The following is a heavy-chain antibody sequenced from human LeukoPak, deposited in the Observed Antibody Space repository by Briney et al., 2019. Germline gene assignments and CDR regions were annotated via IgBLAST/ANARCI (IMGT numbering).Heavy chain of an antibody. CDR2: MSNYGGTI. D-gene: IGHD1-26*01. CDR3: ARWELGLDY. Sequence: GGSLRLSCAASGFTFTDYYMSWIRQAPGKGLEWVAYMSNYGGTIYYADSVKGRFTISRDNAKNSLYLQMNSLRAEDTAIYYCARWELGLDYWGQGTLVTVSS. CDR1: GFTFTDYY. V-gene: IGHV3-11*04. J-gene: IGHJ4*02.